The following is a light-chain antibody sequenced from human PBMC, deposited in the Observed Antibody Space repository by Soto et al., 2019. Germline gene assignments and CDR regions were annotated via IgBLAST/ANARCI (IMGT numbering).Light chain of an antibody. CDR1: QSVSSSY. CDR2: GAS. J-gene: IGKJ1*01. Sequence: IVLTQSPGTLSLSPGERATLSCRASQSVSSSYLAWYQQKPGQAPRPLIYGASSRATGIPARFSGSGSGTEFTLTISSLQSEDFAVYYCQQYNNWPPWTFGQGTKVDIK. CDR3: QQYNNWPPWT. V-gene: IGKV3D-15*01.